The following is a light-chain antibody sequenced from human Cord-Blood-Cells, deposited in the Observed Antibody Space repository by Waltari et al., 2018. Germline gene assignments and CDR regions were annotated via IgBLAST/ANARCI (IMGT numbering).Light chain of an antibody. J-gene: IGKJ1*01. CDR2: WAS. CDR3: QQYYSTPQT. CDR1: QSVLYSSNNKND. Sequence: DIVMTQSPDPLAVSLGARATITCTSSQSVLYSSNNKNDLACYQQKPGQPPKLLIYWASTRESGVPDRFSGSGSGTDFTLTISSLQAEDVAVYYCQQYYSTPQTFGQGTKVEIK. V-gene: IGKV4-1*01.